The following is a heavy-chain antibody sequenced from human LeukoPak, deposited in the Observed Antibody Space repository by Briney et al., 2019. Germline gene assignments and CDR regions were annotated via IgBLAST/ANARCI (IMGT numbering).Heavy chain of an antibody. J-gene: IGHJ4*02. CDR1: GGSFSGYY. CDR2: INHSGST. CDR3: ASGTYSSYFDY. D-gene: IGHD6-13*01. V-gene: IGHV4-34*01. Sequence: SETLSLTCAVYGGSFSGYYWSWIRQPPGKGLEWIGEINHSGSTNYNPPLKSRVTISVDTSKNQFSLKLSSVTAADTAVYYRASGTYSSYFDYWGQGTLVTVSS.